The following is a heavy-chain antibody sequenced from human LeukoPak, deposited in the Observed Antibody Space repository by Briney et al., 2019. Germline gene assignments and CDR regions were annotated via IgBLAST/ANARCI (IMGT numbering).Heavy chain of an antibody. CDR1: GGSISSSSYY. CDR2: IYYSGST. J-gene: IGHJ4*02. V-gene: IGHV4-39*07. Sequence: SETLSLTCTVSGGSISSSSYYWGWIRQPPGKGLEWIGSIYYSGSTYYNPSLKSRVTISVATSKNQFSLKLSSVTAADTAVYYCAREWELLTPIFDYWGQGTLVTVSS. CDR3: AREWELLTPIFDY. D-gene: IGHD1-26*01.